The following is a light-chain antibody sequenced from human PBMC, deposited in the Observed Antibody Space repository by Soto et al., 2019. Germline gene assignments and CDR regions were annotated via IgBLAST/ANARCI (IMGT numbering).Light chain of an antibody. J-gene: IGKJ1*01. CDR1: QGISSY. CDR2: AAS. V-gene: IGKV1-8*01. Sequence: AIRMHQSPSSLSASTGASSPITGRASQGISSYLAWYQQKPGKATKLLIYAASTLQSGVPSRFSGSGSGTDFTLTISCLQSEDFATYYCKQYYSYPRTVGQGNKVDIK. CDR3: KQYYSYPRT.